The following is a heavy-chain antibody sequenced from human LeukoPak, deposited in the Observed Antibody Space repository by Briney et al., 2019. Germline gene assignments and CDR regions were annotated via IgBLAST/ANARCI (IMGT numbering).Heavy chain of an antibody. CDR2: IILIFGTA. J-gene: IGHJ6*02. CDR3: ARLHGMGHIVATRPTKGDPPFDGMDV. D-gene: IGHD5-12*01. Sequence: GASVKVSCKASGGTFSSYAISWVRQAPGQGLEWMGGIILIFGTANYAQKFQGRVTITADESTSTAYMELSSLRSEDTAVYYCARLHGMGHIVATRPTKGDPPFDGMDVWGQGTTVTVSS. V-gene: IGHV1-69*01. CDR1: GGTFSSYA.